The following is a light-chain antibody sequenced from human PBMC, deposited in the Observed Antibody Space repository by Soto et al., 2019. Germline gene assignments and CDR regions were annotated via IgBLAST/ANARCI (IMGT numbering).Light chain of an antibody. V-gene: IGKV3-15*01. CDR2: GAS. Sequence: EIVLTQSPGTLSLSPGERATLSCRASQSVSNNYLAWYQQKPGQAPRLLIYGASTRATGSPARFSGSGSGTEFTLTISSLQSEDFAVYYCQHYNTWPWTFGQGTKVDIK. CDR3: QHYNTWPWT. CDR1: QSVSNN. J-gene: IGKJ1*01.